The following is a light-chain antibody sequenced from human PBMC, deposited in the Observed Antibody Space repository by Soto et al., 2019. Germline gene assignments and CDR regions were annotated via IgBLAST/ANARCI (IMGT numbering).Light chain of an antibody. CDR1: QSISSW. Sequence: DIKMTQCRYTLCESVGDSVPLTCRASQSISSWMAWYQQKPGKAPKLLIYKASTLKSGVPSRFSGSGSGTEFTLTISSLQPDDFATYYCQHYNSYPEAFGQGTKVYIK. CDR2: KAS. CDR3: QHYNSYPEA. J-gene: IGKJ1*01. V-gene: IGKV1-5*03.